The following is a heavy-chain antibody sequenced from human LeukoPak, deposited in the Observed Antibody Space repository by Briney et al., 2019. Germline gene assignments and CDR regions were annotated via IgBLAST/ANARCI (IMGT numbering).Heavy chain of an antibody. J-gene: IGHJ4*02. Sequence: GGSLRLSCAASGFTFSSFWMSWVRQAPGKGLEWVANINQDGSGKYYLDSVKGRFTISRDNAKNSLYLQMNSLRAEDTAVYYCAREGDLPRFDYWGQGTLVTVSS. CDR2: INQDGSGK. CDR3: AREGDLPRFDY. CDR1: GFTFSSFW. D-gene: IGHD3-16*01. V-gene: IGHV3-7*01.